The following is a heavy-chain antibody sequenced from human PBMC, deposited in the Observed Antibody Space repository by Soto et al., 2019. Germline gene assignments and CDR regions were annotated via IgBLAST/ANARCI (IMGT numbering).Heavy chain of an antibody. CDR2: IYYSGRT. V-gene: IGHV4-59*01. J-gene: IGHJ3*02. D-gene: IGHD3-9*01. CDR1: GGSISSYY. Sequence: SETLSLTCTVSGGSISSYYWSWIRQPPGKGLEWIGYIYYSGRTNYNPSLKSRVTISVDTSKNQFSLKLSSVTAADTAVYYCERMEERYVDWLLYGADSFDIWGQGTMVTVSS. CDR3: ERMEERYVDWLLYGADSFDI.